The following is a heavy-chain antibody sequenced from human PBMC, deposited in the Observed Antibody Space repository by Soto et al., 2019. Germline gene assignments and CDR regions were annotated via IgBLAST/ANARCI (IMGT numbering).Heavy chain of an antibody. Sequence: SETLSLTCTVSGGSISSYDWSWIRQPPGKGLEWIGYIYYSGSTNYNPSLKSRVTISVDTSKNQFSLKLSSVTAADTAVYCCARGERTNWNYVYWGQGTLVTVSS. V-gene: IGHV4-59*01. D-gene: IGHD1-7*01. CDR1: GGSISSYD. CDR3: ARGERTNWNYVY. J-gene: IGHJ4*02. CDR2: IYYSGST.